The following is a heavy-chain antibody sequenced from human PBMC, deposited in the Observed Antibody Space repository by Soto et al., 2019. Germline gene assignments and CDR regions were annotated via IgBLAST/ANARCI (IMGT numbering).Heavy chain of an antibody. CDR3: ARWDSYYDSSGYSTTDAFDI. CDR2: ITPSGST. V-gene: IGHV4-34*01. J-gene: IGHJ3*02. Sequence: QVQLQQWGAGLLKPSETLSLTCAVYGGSFSGYYWSWIRQPPGKGLEWIGEITPSGSTNYNPSLKSRVTISVDTSKNQFSLKLSSVTAADTAVYYCARWDSYYDSSGYSTTDAFDIWGQGTMVTVSS. D-gene: IGHD3-22*01. CDR1: GGSFSGYY.